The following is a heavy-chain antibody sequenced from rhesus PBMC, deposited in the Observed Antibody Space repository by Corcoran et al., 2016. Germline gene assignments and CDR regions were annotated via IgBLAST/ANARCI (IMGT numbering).Heavy chain of an antibody. CDR3: ANRRGNLVDAFDC. V-gene: IGHV4-80*01. D-gene: IGHD1-44*01. CDR1: GVSIRGYW. J-gene: IGHJ3*01. Sequence: QVQLQESGPGLVKPSETLSLPCAVSGVSIRGYWWSWIHQPPGKGLEVVGEINGNSGSTCYIPSLKSRVTISKDASKNQFSLNLNSVTAADTAVYSCANRRGNLVDAFDCWGQGLRVTVSS. CDR2: INGNSGST.